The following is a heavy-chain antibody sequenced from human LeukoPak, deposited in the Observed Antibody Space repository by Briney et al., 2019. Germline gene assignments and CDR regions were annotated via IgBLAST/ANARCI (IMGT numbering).Heavy chain of an antibody. CDR2: INHSGST. CDR3: ARGGGYDYVWGSYRFSYFDY. V-gene: IGHV4-34*01. J-gene: IGHJ4*02. Sequence: PSETLSLTCAVYGGSFSGYYWSWIRQPPEKGLEWIGEINHSGSTNYNPSLKSRVTISVDTSKNQFSLKLSSVTAADTAVYYCARGGGYDYVWGSYRFSYFDYWGQGTLVTVSS. CDR1: GGSFSGYY. D-gene: IGHD3-16*02.